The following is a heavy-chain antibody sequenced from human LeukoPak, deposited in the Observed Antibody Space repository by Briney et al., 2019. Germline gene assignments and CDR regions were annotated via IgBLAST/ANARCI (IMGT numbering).Heavy chain of an antibody. V-gene: IGHV3-53*01. Sequence: GGSLRLSCAASGFIVTRNYMTWVRQAPGKGLEWVSLIYSDGSTYYTDTVKGRFSISRDYSKNTLYLQMNSLRAEDTAMYYCASSSPKYGSGSYYQYWGQGTLVIVSS. J-gene: IGHJ4*02. D-gene: IGHD3-10*01. CDR3: ASSSPKYGSGSYYQY. CDR2: IYSDGST. CDR1: GFIVTRNY.